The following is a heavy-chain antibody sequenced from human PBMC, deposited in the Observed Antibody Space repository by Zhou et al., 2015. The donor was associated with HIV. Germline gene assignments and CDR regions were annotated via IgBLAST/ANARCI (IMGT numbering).Heavy chain of an antibody. Sequence: QVQLVQSGAEVKKPGASVKVSCKASGYTFTGYYIQWVRQAPGQGLEYMGWINPNSGDSNSAQKFQGRVTMTRDTSISTAYMEVSRLTSDDTAVYYCATGGASGRPHANFDYWGQGTQVTVSS. CDR1: GYTFTGYY. CDR2: INPNSGDS. V-gene: IGHV1-2*02. J-gene: IGHJ4*02. D-gene: IGHD2-8*01. CDR3: ATGGASGRPHANFDY.